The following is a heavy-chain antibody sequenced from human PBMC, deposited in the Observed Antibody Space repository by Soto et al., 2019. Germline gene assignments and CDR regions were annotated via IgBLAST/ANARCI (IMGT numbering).Heavy chain of an antibody. Sequence: SETLSLTCTVSGGSISSYYWSWIRQPPGKGLEWIGYIYYSGSTNYNPSLKSRVTISVDTSKNQFSLKLSSVTAADTAVYYCATLAGATQMRINWFDPWGQGTLVTVSS. CDR3: ATLAGATQMRINWFDP. V-gene: IGHV4-59*01. J-gene: IGHJ5*02. D-gene: IGHD1-20*01. CDR1: GGSISSYY. CDR2: IYYSGST.